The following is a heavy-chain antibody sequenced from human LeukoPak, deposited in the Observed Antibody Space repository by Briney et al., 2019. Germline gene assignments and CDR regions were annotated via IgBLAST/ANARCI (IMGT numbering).Heavy chain of an antibody. V-gene: IGHV3-23*01. CDR1: GFTFSSYA. D-gene: IGHD2-21*02. CDR3: AKEGQTAVAYYYSGMDV. Sequence: GGSLRLSCAASGFTFSSYAMSWVRQAPGKGLEWVSAISGSGGSTYYADSVKGRFTISRDNSKNTLYLQMNSLRAEDTAVYYCAKEGQTAVAYYYSGMDVWGPGTTVTGSS. J-gene: IGHJ6*02. CDR2: ISGSGGST.